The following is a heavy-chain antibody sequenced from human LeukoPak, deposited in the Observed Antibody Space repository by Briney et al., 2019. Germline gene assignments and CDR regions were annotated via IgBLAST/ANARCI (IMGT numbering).Heavy chain of an antibody. D-gene: IGHD6-13*01. V-gene: IGHV5-51*01. Sequence: GESLKTSCKGSEYSFTSYWIGWVRQMPGKGLGWMGIIYPGDSDTRYSPSFQGQVTISADKSISTAYLQWSSLKASDTAMYYCARRDSSSFDIWGQGTMVTVSS. J-gene: IGHJ3*02. CDR3: ARRDSSSFDI. CDR1: EYSFTSYW. CDR2: IYPGDSDT.